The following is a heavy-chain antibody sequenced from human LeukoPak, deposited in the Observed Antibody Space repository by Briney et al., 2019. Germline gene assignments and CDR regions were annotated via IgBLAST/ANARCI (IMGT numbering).Heavy chain of an antibody. J-gene: IGHJ4*02. CDR3: AAGSSGRGYYFDY. CDR2: ISGSSGTT. D-gene: IGHD3-10*01. Sequence: GGSLRLSCAASGFTFSTYAMTWVRQAPGKGLEWVSVISGSSGTTYYTDSVMGRFTISRDNSKNTLYLQLNSLRAEDTAVYYCAAGSSGRGYYFDYWGQGTLVTVSS. CDR1: GFTFSTYA. V-gene: IGHV3-23*01.